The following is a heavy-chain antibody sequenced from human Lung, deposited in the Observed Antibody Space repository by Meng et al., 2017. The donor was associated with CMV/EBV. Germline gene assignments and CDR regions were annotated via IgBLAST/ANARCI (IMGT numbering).Heavy chain of an antibody. V-gene: IGHV3-30*04. J-gene: IGHJ4*02. CDR1: GFTFSDYG. D-gene: IGHD4-11*01. CDR2: ISFDGNEK. CDR3: ARPAHDYSTSFDY. Sequence: GESXKISCAASGFTFSDYGVHWVRQAPGKGLEWVTVISFDGNEKYYADSVKGRFTISRDNAKNTLYLQMNSLRAEDTAVYYCARPAHDYSTSFDYWGQGTLVTVSS.